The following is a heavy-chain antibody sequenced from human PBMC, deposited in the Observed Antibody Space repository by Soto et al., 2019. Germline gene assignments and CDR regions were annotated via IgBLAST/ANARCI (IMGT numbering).Heavy chain of an antibody. V-gene: IGHV1-18*01. Sequence: ASVKVSCKASGYTFTSYGISWVRQAPGQGLEWMGWISAYNGNTNYAQKLQGRVTMTTDTSTSTAYMELRSLRSEDTAVYYCARNLMTTVTTDFDYWGQGTLVTVSS. J-gene: IGHJ4*02. CDR2: ISAYNGNT. CDR3: ARNLMTTVTTDFDY. D-gene: IGHD4-17*01. CDR1: GYTFTSYG.